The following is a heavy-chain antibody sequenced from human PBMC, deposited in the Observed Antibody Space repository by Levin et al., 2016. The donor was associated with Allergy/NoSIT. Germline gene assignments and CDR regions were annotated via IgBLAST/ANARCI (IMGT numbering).Heavy chain of an antibody. CDR1: GFTVSSNY. Sequence: GESLKISCAVSGFTVSSNYMSWVRQAPGKGLEWVSVIYSGGSTYHADSVKGRFTISRDNSKNTLYLQMNSLRAEDTAVYYCVTARDGANFDWGQGALVTVSS. CDR2: IYSGGST. J-gene: IGHJ4*02. CDR3: VTARDGANFD. V-gene: IGHV3-66*01. D-gene: IGHD5-24*01.